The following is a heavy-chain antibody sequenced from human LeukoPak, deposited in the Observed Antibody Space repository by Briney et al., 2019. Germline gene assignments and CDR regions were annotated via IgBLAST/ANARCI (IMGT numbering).Heavy chain of an antibody. Sequence: GGSLRLSCAASGFTFSTYTMNWVRQAPGKGLEWVSSISTGSSYIYYADSVRGRFTISRDNAKNSLYLQMNNLRAADTAVYYCARDLYDSSSVWGQGTLVTVSS. D-gene: IGHD3-22*01. CDR1: GFTFSTYT. CDR3: ARDLYDSSSV. J-gene: IGHJ4*02. V-gene: IGHV3-21*01. CDR2: ISTGSSYI.